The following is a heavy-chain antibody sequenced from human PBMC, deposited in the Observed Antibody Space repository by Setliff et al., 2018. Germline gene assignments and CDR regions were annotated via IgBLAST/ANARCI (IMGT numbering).Heavy chain of an antibody. Sequence: TLSLTCSVSGGSIDSHYWSWIRQPPGKALEWLARIDWDDDKFYSTSLKTRLTISKDTSKNQVVLTMTNMDPVDTATYYCARISMVRGVTDDYWGQGTLVTVSS. CDR1: GGSIDSHY. V-gene: IGHV2-70*16. CDR3: ARISMVRGVTDDY. D-gene: IGHD3-10*01. CDR2: IDWDDDK. J-gene: IGHJ4*02.